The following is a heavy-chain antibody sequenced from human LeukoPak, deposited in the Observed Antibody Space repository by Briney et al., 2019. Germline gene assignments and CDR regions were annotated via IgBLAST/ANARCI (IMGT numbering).Heavy chain of an antibody. D-gene: IGHD5-18*01. CDR2: ISWNSGSI. J-gene: IGHJ4*02. CDR1: GFTFDDYA. Sequence: GGSLRLSCAASGFTFDDYAMHWVRQAPGKGLEWVSGISWNSGSIGYADSVKGRFTIPRDNAKNSLYLQMNSLRAEDTALYYCAKDFTAMVRGGDYWGQGTLVTVSS. CDR3: AKDFTAMVRGGDY. V-gene: IGHV3-9*01.